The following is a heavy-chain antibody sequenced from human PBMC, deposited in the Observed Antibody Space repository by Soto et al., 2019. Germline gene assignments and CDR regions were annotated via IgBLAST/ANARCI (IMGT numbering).Heavy chain of an antibody. CDR2: INPSGGST. J-gene: IGHJ6*02. CDR3: AREAIAAAGINPRCLDV. CDR1: GYTFTSYY. V-gene: IGHV1-46*01. D-gene: IGHD6-13*01. Sequence: QVQLVQSGAEVKKPGASVKVSCKASGYTFTSYYMHWVRQAPGQGLEWMGIINPSGGSTSYAQKFQGRVTMTRDTSTSTVYMELSRLRSEDTAVYYCAREAIAAAGINPRCLDVWGQGTTVTVSS.